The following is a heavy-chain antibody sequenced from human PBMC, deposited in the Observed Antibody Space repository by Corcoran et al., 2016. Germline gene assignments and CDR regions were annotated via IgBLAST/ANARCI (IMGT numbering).Heavy chain of an antibody. D-gene: IGHD3-9*01. CDR2: IFSNDEK. CDR1: GFSLSNARMG. CDR3: ARMVSGSFADYYYGMDV. J-gene: IGHJ6*02. Sequence: QVTLTESGPVLVKPTETLTLTCTVSGFSLSNARMGVSWIRQPPGKALEWLAHIFSNDEKSYSTSLKSRLTISKDTSKSQVVLTMTNMDPVDTATYYCARMVSGSFADYYYGMDVWGQGTTVTVSS. V-gene: IGHV2-26*01.